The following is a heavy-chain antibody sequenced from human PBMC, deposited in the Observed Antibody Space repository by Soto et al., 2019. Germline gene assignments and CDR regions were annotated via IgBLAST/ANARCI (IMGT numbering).Heavy chain of an antibody. CDR1: GFTFSSYE. J-gene: IGHJ4*02. CDR3: ARVVKLPSEHYFDY. D-gene: IGHD3-16*01. CDR2: ISSSGSTI. V-gene: IGHV3-48*03. Sequence: GESLRLSCAASGFTFSSYEMNWVRQAPGKGLEWVSYISSSGSTIYYADSVKGRFTISRDNAKNSLYLQMNSLRAEDTAVYYCARVVKLPSEHYFDYWGQGTLVTVSS.